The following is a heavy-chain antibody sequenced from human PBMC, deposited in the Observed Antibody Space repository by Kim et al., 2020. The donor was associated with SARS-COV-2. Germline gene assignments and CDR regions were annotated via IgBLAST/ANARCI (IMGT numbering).Heavy chain of an antibody. CDR3: IANYGSGDF. CDR1: GFTFSNAW. V-gene: IGHV3-15*01. Sequence: GGSLRLSCAASGFTFSNAWMSWVRQAPGKGLEWVGRIKSYTDGGTTDYTAPVKGRFSISRDDSKTTLYLQMNSLKTEDTAVYYCIANYGSGDFWGQGTLVTVSS. J-gene: IGHJ4*02. D-gene: IGHD3-10*01. CDR2: IKSYTDGGTT.